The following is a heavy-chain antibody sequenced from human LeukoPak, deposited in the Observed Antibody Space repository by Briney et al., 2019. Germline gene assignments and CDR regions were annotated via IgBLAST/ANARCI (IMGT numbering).Heavy chain of an antibody. V-gene: IGHV1-69*05. CDR1: GGTFSSYA. J-gene: IGHJ4*02. CDR3: ARTPTGGDIDY. D-gene: IGHD2-21*02. Sequence: ASVKVSCKASGGTFSSYAISWVRQAPGQGLEWMGGIIPIFGTANYAQKFQGRVTMTRTTSTSTAYMELSSLTSEDTAVYYCARTPTGGDIDYWGQGTLVTVSS. CDR2: IIPIFGTA.